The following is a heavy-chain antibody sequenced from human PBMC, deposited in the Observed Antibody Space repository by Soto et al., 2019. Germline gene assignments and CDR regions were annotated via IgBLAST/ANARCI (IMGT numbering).Heavy chain of an antibody. J-gene: IGHJ4*02. CDR1: GFTFSSYA. CDR3: AKDYSSGWYDYCDF. CDR2: ISHDGTKK. D-gene: IGHD6-19*01. V-gene: IGHV3-30*18. Sequence: GGSLRLSCTTSGFTFSSYAMHWVRQAPGKGLEWVALISHDGTKKYSVDSVKGRFTISRDDSKSTLYLQMNNLRAEDTAVYYCAKDYSSGWYDYCDFWGQGTLVTVSS.